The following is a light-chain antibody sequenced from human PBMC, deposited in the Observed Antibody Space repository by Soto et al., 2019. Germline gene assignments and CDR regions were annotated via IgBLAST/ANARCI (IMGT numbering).Light chain of an antibody. J-gene: IGLJ2*01. CDR3: ETWDTNVVV. V-gene: IGLV4-60*02. Sequence: QPVLTQSSSASASLGSSVKLTCTLSSGHSTYIIAWHQQQPGKAPRYLMKLEGSGSYNKGSGIPDRFSGSSSGADRYLTISNLQFEDEADYYCETWDTNVVVFGVGTKHTVL. CDR2: LEGSGSY. CDR1: SGHSTYI.